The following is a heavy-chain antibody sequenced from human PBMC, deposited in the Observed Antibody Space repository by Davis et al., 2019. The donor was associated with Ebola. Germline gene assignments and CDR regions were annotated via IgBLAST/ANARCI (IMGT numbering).Heavy chain of an antibody. J-gene: IGHJ4*02. V-gene: IGHV4-34*01. Sequence: SETLSLICAVYGGTFRGYYWSWIRQSPGKGLEWIGEINHSGNTKYNPSLRSRVSISVDTSKNQFSLSVTSLTAADTAVYYCARGGLIRWSRTPTGVYWGQGTLVTVSS. D-gene: IGHD4-23*01. CDR1: GGTFRGYY. CDR3: ARGGLIRWSRTPTGVY. CDR2: INHSGNT.